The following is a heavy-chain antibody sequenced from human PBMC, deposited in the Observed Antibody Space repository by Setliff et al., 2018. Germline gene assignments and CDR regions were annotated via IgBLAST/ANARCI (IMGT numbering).Heavy chain of an antibody. D-gene: IGHD2-2*01. CDR2: ISAYNGNT. CDR3: ARDLIRWAAAVSDAFDI. J-gene: IGHJ3*02. V-gene: IGHV1-18*01. Sequence: AASVKVSCKASGYTFSSYGISWVRQAPGQGLEWMGWISAYNGNTNYAQKFQGRVTMTTDTSTSTAYMELRSLRSDDTAVYYCARDLIRWAAAVSDAFDIWGQGTMVTVSS. CDR1: GYTFSSYG.